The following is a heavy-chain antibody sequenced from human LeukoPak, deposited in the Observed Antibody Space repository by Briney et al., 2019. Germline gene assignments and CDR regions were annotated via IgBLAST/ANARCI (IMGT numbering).Heavy chain of an antibody. CDR1: GFTFSSYE. V-gene: IGHV3-48*03. Sequence: GGSLRLSCAASGFTFSSYEMDWVRQAPGKGLEWVSYISSSGSTIYYADSVKGRFTISRDNAKNSLYLQMNSLRAEDTALYYCARDMGSGSYVYYMDVWGKGTTVTVSS. CDR3: ARDMGSGSYVYYMDV. J-gene: IGHJ6*03. D-gene: IGHD3-10*01. CDR2: ISSSGSTI.